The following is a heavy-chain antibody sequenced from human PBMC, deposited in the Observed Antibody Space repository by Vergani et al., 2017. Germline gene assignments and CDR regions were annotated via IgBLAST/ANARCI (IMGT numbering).Heavy chain of an antibody. CDR3: AREVAGIVASGFDY. V-gene: IGHV4-31*03. J-gene: IGHJ4*02. CDR1: GGSISSGGYY. D-gene: IGHD1-26*01. CDR2: IYYSGST. Sequence: QVQLQESGPGLVKPSQTLSLTCTVSGGSISSGGYYWSWIRQHPGKGLEWIGYIYYSGSTYYNPSLKSRVTISVDSSKNQFSLKLSSVTAADTAVYYCAREVAGIVASGFDYWGQGTLVTVSS.